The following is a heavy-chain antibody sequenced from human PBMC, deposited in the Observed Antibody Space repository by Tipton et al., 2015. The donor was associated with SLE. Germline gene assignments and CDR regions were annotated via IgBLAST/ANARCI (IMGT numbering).Heavy chain of an antibody. CDR1: GFTFSSYA. CDR3: ARDINIVVVPAAWDYYYGMDV. V-gene: IGHV3-30-3*01. CDR2: ISYDGSNK. Sequence: RSLRLSCAASGFTFSSYAMHWVRQAPGKGLEWVAVISYDGSNKYYADSVKGRFTISRDNSKNTLYLQMNSLRAEDTAVYYCARDINIVVVPAAWDYYYGMDVWGQGTTVTVSS. J-gene: IGHJ6*02. D-gene: IGHD2-2*01.